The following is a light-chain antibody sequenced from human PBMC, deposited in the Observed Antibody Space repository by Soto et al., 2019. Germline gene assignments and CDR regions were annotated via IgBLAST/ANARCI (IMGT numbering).Light chain of an antibody. CDR2: AAS. Sequence: DIQMTQSTSSLSASVGDRVTITCRASQNINNYLNWYQQKPGKAPKLLIYAASSLQSGVPSRFSGSGSGTDFTLTISSLQPEDFATYYCQQSYSTPYTFGQGTKLEIK. J-gene: IGKJ2*01. V-gene: IGKV1-39*01. CDR3: QQSYSTPYT. CDR1: QNINNY.